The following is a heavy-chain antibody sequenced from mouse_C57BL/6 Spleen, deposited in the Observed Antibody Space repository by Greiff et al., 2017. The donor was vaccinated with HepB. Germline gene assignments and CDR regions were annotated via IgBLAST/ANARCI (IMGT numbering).Heavy chain of an antibody. CDR1: GYTFTSYW. Sequence: QVQLKQPGAELVKPGASVKLSCKASGYTFTSYWMHWVKQRPGQGLEWIGMIHPNSGSTNYNEKFKSKATLTVDKSSSTAYMQLSSLTSEDSAVYYCARGGPTVVAENFFDYWGQGTTLTVSS. CDR2: IHPNSGST. D-gene: IGHD1-1*01. CDR3: ARGGPTVVAENFFDY. V-gene: IGHV1-64*01. J-gene: IGHJ2*01.